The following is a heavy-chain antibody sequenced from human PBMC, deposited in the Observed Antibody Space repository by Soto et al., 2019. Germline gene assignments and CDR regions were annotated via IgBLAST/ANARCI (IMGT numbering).Heavy chain of an antibody. CDR3: IRAYDF. V-gene: IGHV3-74*01. CDR2: VNGDGSTT. CDR1: GFTFSTYW. D-gene: IGHD3-3*01. Sequence: PGESLKISCAASGFTFSTYWMHWVRQAPGKGLVWVSRVNGDGSTTDYAGSVKGRFTISRDNAKNTLYLQMNSLRAEDTAVYYCIRAYDFWGQGTLVTVSS. J-gene: IGHJ4*02.